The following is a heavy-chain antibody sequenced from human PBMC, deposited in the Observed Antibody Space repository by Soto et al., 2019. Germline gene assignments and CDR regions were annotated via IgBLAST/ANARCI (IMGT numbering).Heavy chain of an antibody. J-gene: IGHJ6*02. Sequence: QVQLQESGPGLVKPSETLSLTCTVSGGSVSSGSYYWSWIRQPPGKGLEWLGYSYYSGSTNYNPSLKSRVPISVDTSENQCSLKRSSVTAADTAVYYCARDHSNYVAWGYYYGMHVWGQGPTVTVSS. D-gene: IGHD4-4*01. CDR1: GGSVSSGSYY. CDR3: ARDHSNYVAWGYYYGMHV. CDR2: SYYSGST. V-gene: IGHV4-61*01.